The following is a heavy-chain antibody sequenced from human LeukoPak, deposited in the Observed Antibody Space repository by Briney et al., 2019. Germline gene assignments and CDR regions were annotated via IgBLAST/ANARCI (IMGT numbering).Heavy chain of an antibody. V-gene: IGHV4-34*01. D-gene: IGHD5-18*01. CDR2: INHSGST. J-gene: IGHJ6*02. CDR3: ASAMAYYYYYYGMDV. CDR1: GGSFSGFY. Sequence: SETLSLTCAVYGGSFSGFYWSWIRQPPGKGLEWIGEINHSGSTNYNPSLKSRVTISVDTSKNQFSLKLSSVTAADTAVYYCASAMAYYYYYYGMDVWGQGTTVTVSS.